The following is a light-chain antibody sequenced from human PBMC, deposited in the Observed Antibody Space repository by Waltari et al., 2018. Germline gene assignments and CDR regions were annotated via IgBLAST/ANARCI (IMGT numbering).Light chain of an antibody. J-gene: IGKJ1*01. CDR3: QHNYGTPWT. Sequence: DIQMTQSPSSLSASVGDRVTITCRASENVNNYLNWYQQKPGKAPKLLIYKASTLQSGVPSRFIGSGSGTDYTFTSSGLQSEDVATYCCQHNYGTPWTFGQGTKVEIK. CDR2: KAS. V-gene: IGKV1-39*01. CDR1: ENVNNY.